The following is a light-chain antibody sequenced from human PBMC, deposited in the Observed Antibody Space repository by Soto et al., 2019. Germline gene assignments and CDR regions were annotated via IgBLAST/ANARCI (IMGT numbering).Light chain of an antibody. CDR1: QSVGNNF. CDR3: HQYATSPRA. Sequence: ENVLTQSPGTLSLSPGERATLSCRASQSVGNNFLAWYQHPPGQAPRLLIYGASSRATGIPDRFSGSGSGTDFTLTISRLEPEDFAVYYCHQYATSPRAFGQGTKVEIK. V-gene: IGKV3-20*01. J-gene: IGKJ1*01. CDR2: GAS.